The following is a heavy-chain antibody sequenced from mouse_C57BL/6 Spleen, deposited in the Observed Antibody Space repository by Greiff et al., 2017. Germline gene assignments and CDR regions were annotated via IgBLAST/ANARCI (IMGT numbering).Heavy chain of an antibody. Sequence: QVQLQQPGAELVKPGASVKLSCKASGYTFTSYWMHWVQQRPGRGLEWIGRIDPNSGGTKYNEKFKSKATLTVDKPSSTAYMQLSSLTSEDSAVYYCARSPITTVGYAMDYWGQGTSVTVSS. J-gene: IGHJ4*01. V-gene: IGHV1-72*01. CDR1: GYTFTSYW. CDR3: ARSPITTVGYAMDY. CDR2: IDPNSGGT. D-gene: IGHD1-1*01.